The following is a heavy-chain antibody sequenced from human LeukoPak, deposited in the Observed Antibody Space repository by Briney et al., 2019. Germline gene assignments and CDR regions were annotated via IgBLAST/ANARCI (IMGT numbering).Heavy chain of an antibody. V-gene: IGHV1-18*01. CDR2: ISAYNGNT. CDR3: ATQREWELTGREYYFDY. Sequence: ASVKVSCKASGYTFTSYGISWVRQAPGQGLEWMGWISAYNGNTNYAQKLQGRVTMTTDTSTSTAYMELRSLRSDDTAVYYCATQREWELTGREYYFDYWGQGTLVTVSS. CDR1: GYTFTSYG. D-gene: IGHD1-26*01. J-gene: IGHJ4*02.